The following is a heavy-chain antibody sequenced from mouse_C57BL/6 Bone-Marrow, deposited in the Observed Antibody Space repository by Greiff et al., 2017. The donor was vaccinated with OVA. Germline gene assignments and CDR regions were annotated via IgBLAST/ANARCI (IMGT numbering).Heavy chain of an antibody. J-gene: IGHJ3*01. CDR1: GYTFTDYY. CDR3: ASDAYDQAWFAY. CDR2: INPNNGGT. V-gene: IGHV1-26*01. D-gene: IGHD2-2*01. Sequence: EVQLQQSGPELVKPGASVKISCKASGYTFTDYYMNWVKQSHGKSLEWIGDINPNNGGTSYNQKFKGKATLTVDKSSSTAYMDLRSLTSEASAVSYCASDAYDQAWFAYWGQGTLVTVSA.